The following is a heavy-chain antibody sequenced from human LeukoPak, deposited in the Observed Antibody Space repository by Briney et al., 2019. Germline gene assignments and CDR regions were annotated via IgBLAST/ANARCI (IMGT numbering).Heavy chain of an antibody. Sequence: GGSLRLSCAASGFTFSDYYMSWIRQAPGKGLEWVSYISSSGNTTYNADSVKGRFSITRDNAKNSLYLQMSSLRAEDTAVYYCARDGGSAWFLDYWGQGTLVTVSS. CDR2: ISSSGNTT. V-gene: IGHV3-11*04. CDR3: ARDGGSAWFLDY. J-gene: IGHJ4*02. CDR1: GFTFSDYY. D-gene: IGHD6-19*01.